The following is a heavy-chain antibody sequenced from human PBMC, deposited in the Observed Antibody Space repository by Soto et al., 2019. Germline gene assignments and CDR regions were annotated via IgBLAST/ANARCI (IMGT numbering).Heavy chain of an antibody. CDR2: IRSKANSYAT. D-gene: IGHD3-22*01. V-gene: IGHV3-73*01. J-gene: IGHJ6*02. Sequence: PGGSLRLSCAASGFTFSGSAMHWVRQASGKGLEWVGRIRSKANSYATAYAASVKGRFTISRDDSKNTAYLQMNSLKTEDTAVYYCTLGERYYYDSSGYYRDYYGMDVWGQGTTVTVSS. CDR3: TLGERYYYDSSGYYRDYYGMDV. CDR1: GFTFSGSA.